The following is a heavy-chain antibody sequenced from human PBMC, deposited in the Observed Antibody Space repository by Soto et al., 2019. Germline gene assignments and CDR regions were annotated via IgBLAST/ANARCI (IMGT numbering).Heavy chain of an antibody. V-gene: IGHV1-8*01. D-gene: IGHD6-13*01. CDR3: ARDRQQLADYYYYMDV. CDR2: MNPNSGNT. CDR1: GYTFTSHD. J-gene: IGHJ6*03. Sequence: ASVKVSCKASGYTFTSHDINWVRQATGQGLEWMGWMNPNSGNTGYAQKLQGRVTMTTDTSTSTAYMELRSLRSDDTAVYYCARDRQQLADYYYYMDVWGKGTTVTVSS.